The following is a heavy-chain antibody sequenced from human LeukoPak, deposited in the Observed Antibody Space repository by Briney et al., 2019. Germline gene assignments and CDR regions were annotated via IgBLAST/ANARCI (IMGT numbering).Heavy chain of an antibody. CDR2: IKSKTDGGTT. J-gene: IGHJ4*02. D-gene: IGHD4-11*01. CDR1: GFTFSNAW. V-gene: IGHV3-15*01. CDR3: TTDMTPVSTVFDY. Sequence: GGSLRLSCAASGFTFSNAWVSWVRQAPGKGLEWVGRIKSKTDGGTTDYVTPVKGRFTILRDDSKNTLYLQMNSLKTEDTAVYYCTTDMTPVSTVFDYWGQGTLVTVSS.